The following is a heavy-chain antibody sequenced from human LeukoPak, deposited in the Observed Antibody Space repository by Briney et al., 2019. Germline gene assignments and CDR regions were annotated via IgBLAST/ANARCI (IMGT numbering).Heavy chain of an antibody. V-gene: IGHV3-23*01. Sequence: GGSLRLSCAASGFTFSIYAMSWVRQAPGKGLEWVSTVGGGGGSTFYADSVKGRFTISRDNSKNTVYLQMNSLRVEDTAVYYCAKSLYGGCDYWGQGTVVTVSS. J-gene: IGHJ4*02. CDR1: GFTFSIYA. CDR3: AKSLYGGCDY. CDR2: VGGGGGST. D-gene: IGHD3-16*02.